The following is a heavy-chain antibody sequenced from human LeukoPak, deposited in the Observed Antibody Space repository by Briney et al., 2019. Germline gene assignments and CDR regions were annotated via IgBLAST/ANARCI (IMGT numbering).Heavy chain of an antibody. J-gene: IGHJ6*02. V-gene: IGHV3-48*04. CDR2: TTGSGGST. CDR3: ARDLTPESSLANYGLDV. D-gene: IGHD1-14*01. CDR1: GFTFSSYS. Sequence: GGSLRLSCAASGFTFSSYSMNWVRQAPGKGLEWVSYTTGSGGSTHYAESVNGRFTVSRDNAKDTLYLHMSSLKVEDTAVYFCARDLTPESSLANYGLDVWGQGTTVTVSS.